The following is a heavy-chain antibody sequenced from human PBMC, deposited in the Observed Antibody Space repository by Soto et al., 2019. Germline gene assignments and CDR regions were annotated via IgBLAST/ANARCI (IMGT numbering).Heavy chain of an antibody. D-gene: IGHD2-2*01. CDR1: GFTFSSYG. CDR2: ISYDGSNK. J-gene: IGHJ4*02. V-gene: IGHV3-30*03. Sequence: GGSLRLSCAASGFTFSSYGMHWVRQAPGKGLEWVAVISYDGSNKYYADSVKGRFTISRDNSKNTLYLQMNSLRAEDTAVYYCAREAIYAPFFDYWGQGTLVTVSS. CDR3: AREAIYAPFFDY.